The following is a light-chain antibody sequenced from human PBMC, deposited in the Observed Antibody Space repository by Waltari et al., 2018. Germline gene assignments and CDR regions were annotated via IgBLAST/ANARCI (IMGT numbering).Light chain of an antibody. CDR3: QQESNWSYS. V-gene: IGKV3D-15*01. CDR1: QSVSSK. Sequence: EIVMTQSPATLSLSPGERATLSCRASQSVSSKLAWYQQKPGQAPRLLIYDASSRAPGIPDRFSGGGSGTEFTLTISSLEPEDVAVYFCQQESNWSYSFGQGTKVEI. J-gene: IGKJ2*03. CDR2: DAS.